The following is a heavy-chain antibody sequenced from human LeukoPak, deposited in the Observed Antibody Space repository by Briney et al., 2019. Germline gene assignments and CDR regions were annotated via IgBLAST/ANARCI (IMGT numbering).Heavy chain of an antibody. D-gene: IGHD3-22*01. CDR3: ARAGVWSSSGYHGDYFDY. CDR1: GYTFTSYY. V-gene: IGHV1-46*01. J-gene: IGHJ4*02. CDR2: INPSGGST. Sequence: ASVKVSCKASGYTFTSYYMHWVRQAPGQGLEWMGIINPSGGSTSYAQKFQGRVTMTRDTSTSTVYMELSSLRSEDTAVYYCARAGVWSSSGYHGDYFDYWGQGTLVTVSS.